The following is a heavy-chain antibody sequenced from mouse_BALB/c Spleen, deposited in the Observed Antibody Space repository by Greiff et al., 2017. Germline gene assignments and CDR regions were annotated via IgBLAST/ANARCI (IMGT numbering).Heavy chain of an antibody. J-gene: IGHJ2*01. Sequence: EVQGVESGGGLVKPGGSLKLSCAASGFTFSSYAMAWVRQTPEKRLEWVATISSGGSYTYYPDSVKGRSTITRDNAKNTLYLQMSSLRSEDTAVYYCARPSTAYYFDYWGQGTTLTVSS. V-gene: IGHV5-9-3*01. CDR3: ARPSTAYYFDY. D-gene: IGHD1-2*01. CDR1: GFTFSSYA. CDR2: ISSGGSYT.